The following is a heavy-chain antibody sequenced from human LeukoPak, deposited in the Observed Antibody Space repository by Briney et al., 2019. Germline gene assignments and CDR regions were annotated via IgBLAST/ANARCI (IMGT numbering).Heavy chain of an antibody. J-gene: IGHJ4*02. Sequence: GGSLRLSCAASGFTFSSYDMHWVRQAPGKGLEWVAVIWFDGGNRYYADSVKGRSTISRDNSKNTLYLQLNSLRAEDTAVYYCARDSLDTQPRQTAGDIFDYWGQGTLVTVSS. V-gene: IGHV3-33*08. CDR2: IWFDGGNR. D-gene: IGHD6-13*01. CDR3: ARDSLDTQPRQTAGDIFDY. CDR1: GFTFSSYD.